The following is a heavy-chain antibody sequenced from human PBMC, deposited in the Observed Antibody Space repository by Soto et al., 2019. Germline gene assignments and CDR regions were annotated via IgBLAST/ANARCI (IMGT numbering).Heavy chain of an antibody. V-gene: IGHV4-61*01. CDR1: GGSVSSGSYY. J-gene: IGHJ4*02. CDR2: IYYSGST. CDR3: ARKGGAARGFDY. D-gene: IGHD6-6*01. Sequence: LSLTCTVSGGSVSSGSYYWSWIRQPPGKGLEWIGCIYYSGSTNYNPSLKSRVTISVDTSKNQFSLKLSSVTAADTAVYYCARKGGAARGFDYWGQGTLVTVSS.